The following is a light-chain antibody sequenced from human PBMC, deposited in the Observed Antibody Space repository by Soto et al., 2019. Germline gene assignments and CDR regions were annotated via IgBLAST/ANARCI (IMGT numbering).Light chain of an antibody. CDR2: DVT. J-gene: IGLJ3*02. V-gene: IGLV2-14*03. CDR3: SSYTSSSTLV. Sequence: QSALTQPASVSGSLGQSITISCTGTTSYVGAYNYVSWYQQHPGKAPQLVIYDVTNRPSGVSNRFSGSKSANTASLTISGLQAEDEADYYCSSYTSSSTLVFGGGTKLTVL. CDR1: TSYVGAYNY.